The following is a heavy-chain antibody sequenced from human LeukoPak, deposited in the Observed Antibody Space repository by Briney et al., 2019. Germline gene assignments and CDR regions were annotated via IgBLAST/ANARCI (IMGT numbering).Heavy chain of an antibody. CDR1: GGSISSYY. Sequence: SETLSLTCTGSGGSISSYYWSWLRQPPGKGLEWIGHIYYSGSTNYNPSLKSRVTISVGTSKNQFSLKLSSVTAADTAVYYCARTATVVASTERYFDLWGRGTLVTLSS. CDR3: ARTATVVASTERYFDL. CDR2: IYYSGST. V-gene: IGHV4-59*01. J-gene: IGHJ2*01. D-gene: IGHD4-23*01.